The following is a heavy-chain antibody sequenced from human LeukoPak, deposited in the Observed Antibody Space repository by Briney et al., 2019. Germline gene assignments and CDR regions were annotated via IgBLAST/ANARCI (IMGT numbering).Heavy chain of an antibody. CDR3: ARNRIAAAQYDY. D-gene: IGHD6-13*01. CDR1: GGTFSSYA. CDR2: IIPIFGTA. V-gene: IGHV1-69*05. Sequence: SVKVSCKASGGTFSSYAISWVRQAPGQGLEWMGGIIPIFGTANYAQKFQGRVTITTAESTSTAYMELSSLRSQDTAVYYCARNRIAAAQYDYWGQGTLVTVSS. J-gene: IGHJ4*02.